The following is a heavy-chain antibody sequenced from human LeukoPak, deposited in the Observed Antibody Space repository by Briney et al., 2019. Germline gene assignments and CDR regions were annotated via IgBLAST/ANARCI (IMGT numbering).Heavy chain of an antibody. CDR2: ISWNSGII. CDR1: GFPFDDYG. D-gene: IGHD3-22*01. CDR3: AKDTQYDSSGYFGV. V-gene: IGHV3-9*01. Sequence: PGRSLRLSCVASGFPFDDYGMFWVRQSPGKGLEWVSSISWNSGIIDYADSVKGRFTISRDNAKNSLYLQMNSLRAEDTALYYCAKDTQYDSSGYFGVWGQGTLVTVSS. J-gene: IGHJ4*02.